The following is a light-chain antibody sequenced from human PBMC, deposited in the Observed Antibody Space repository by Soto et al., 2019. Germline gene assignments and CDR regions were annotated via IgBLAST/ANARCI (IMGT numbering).Light chain of an antibody. CDR2: GAS. J-gene: IGKJ3*01. V-gene: IGKV3-20*01. Sequence: EIVLTQSPGTLSLSPGERATLSCRVSQSISSSYLAWYQQKPGQAPRLLVYGASSRATGIPDRFSGSGSGTDFPLIISRLEPEDFAVDCCQQYGSSLFTFGTGTKVDTK. CDR3: QQYGSSLFT. CDR1: QSISSSY.